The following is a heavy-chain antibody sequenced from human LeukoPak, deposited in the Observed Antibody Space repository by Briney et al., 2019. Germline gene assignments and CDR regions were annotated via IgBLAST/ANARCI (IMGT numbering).Heavy chain of an antibody. V-gene: IGHV3-23*01. Sequence: GGSLRLSCAASGFTFSSYAMSWVRQAPGKGLEWVSAISGSGGSTYYAGSVKGRFTISRDNSKNTLYLQMNSLRAEDTAVYHCTKNKDYCSSSTCYYQNGMDVWGQGTTVAVSS. D-gene: IGHD2-2*01. CDR3: TKNKDYCSSSTCYYQNGMDV. CDR2: ISGSGGST. CDR1: GFTFSSYA. J-gene: IGHJ6*02.